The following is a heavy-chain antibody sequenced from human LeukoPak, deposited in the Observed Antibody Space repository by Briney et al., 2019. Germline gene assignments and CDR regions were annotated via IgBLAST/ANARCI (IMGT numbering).Heavy chain of an antibody. Sequence: SVKVSCKASGGTFSSYTISWVRQAPGQGLEWMGRIIPILGIANYAQKLQGRVTITADKSTSTAYMELSSLRSEDTAVYYCARESVPAAIFTAYWFDPWGQGTLVTVSS. CDR1: GGTFSSYT. D-gene: IGHD2-2*01. V-gene: IGHV1-69*04. CDR3: ARESVPAAIFTAYWFDP. CDR2: IIPILGIA. J-gene: IGHJ5*02.